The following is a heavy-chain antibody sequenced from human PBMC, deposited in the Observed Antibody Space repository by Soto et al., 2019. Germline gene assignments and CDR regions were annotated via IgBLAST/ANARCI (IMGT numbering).Heavy chain of an antibody. CDR2: INHSGST. J-gene: IGHJ4*02. CDR1: GGSFSGYY. CDR3: ARRNSGIAAAGYDY. Sequence: QVQLQQWGAGLLKPSETLSLTCAVYGGSFSGYYWSWIRQPPGKGLEWIGEINHSGSTNYNPSLKSRVTISVDTSKNQFSLKLSSVTAADTAVYYCARRNSGIAAAGYDYWGQGTLVTVSS. D-gene: IGHD6-13*01. V-gene: IGHV4-34*01.